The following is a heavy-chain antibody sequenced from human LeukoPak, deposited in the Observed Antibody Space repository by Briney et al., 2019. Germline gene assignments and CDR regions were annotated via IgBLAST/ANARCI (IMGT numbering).Heavy chain of an antibody. D-gene: IGHD2-2*01. J-gene: IGHJ6*03. CDR1: GGTFSSYA. Sequence: GASVKVSCKASGGTFSSYATSWVRQAPGQGLEWMGGIIPIFGTANYAQKFQGRVTITTDESTSTAYMELSSLRSEDTAVYYCARDNSPRPAARIFSYYYYYMDVWGKGTTVTVSS. V-gene: IGHV1-69*05. CDR3: ARDNSPRPAARIFSYYYYYMDV. CDR2: IIPIFGTA.